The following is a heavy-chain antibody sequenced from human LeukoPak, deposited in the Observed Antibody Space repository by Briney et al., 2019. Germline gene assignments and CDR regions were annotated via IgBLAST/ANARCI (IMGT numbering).Heavy chain of an antibody. CDR2: IYSGGST. V-gene: IGHV3-66*01. J-gene: IGHJ3*02. D-gene: IGHD3-22*01. CDR3: ARGYYDSSPHAFDI. Sequence: GGSLRLSCAASGFTVSSNYMSWVRQAPRKGLEWVSVIYSGGSTYYADSVKGRFTISRDNSKNTLYLQMNSLRAEDTAVYYCARGYYDSSPHAFDIWGQGTMVTVSS. CDR1: GFTVSSNY.